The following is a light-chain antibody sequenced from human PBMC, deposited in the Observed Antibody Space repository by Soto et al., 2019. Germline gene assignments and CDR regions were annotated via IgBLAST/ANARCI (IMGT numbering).Light chain of an antibody. CDR3: QQNNSYSPYT. CDR2: DAS. Sequence: DIQMTQSPSTLSASVGDRVTITCRASQSISSWLAWYQQKPGKAPKLLIYDASSLESGVPSRFSGSGSGTEFSLTISSLQPDDFATYFCQQNNSYSPYTLGQGTKLEIK. V-gene: IGKV1-5*01. CDR1: QSISSW. J-gene: IGKJ2*01.